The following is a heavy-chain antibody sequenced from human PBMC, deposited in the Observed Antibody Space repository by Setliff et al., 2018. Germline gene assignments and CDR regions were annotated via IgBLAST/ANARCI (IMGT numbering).Heavy chain of an antibody. J-gene: IGHJ4*02. CDR2: ISPYNGKT. CDR1: GYTFTTFG. Sequence: GASVKVSCQASGYTFTTFGVSWVRQAPGQRPEWMGWISPYNGKTRSIERFQGRLTLTIDTSTNTVFMELRNLRPDDTAIYYCARDGGGYCATTSCFHFDYWGQGTQVTVSS. V-gene: IGHV1-18*01. CDR3: ARDGGGYCATTSCFHFDY. D-gene: IGHD2-15*01.